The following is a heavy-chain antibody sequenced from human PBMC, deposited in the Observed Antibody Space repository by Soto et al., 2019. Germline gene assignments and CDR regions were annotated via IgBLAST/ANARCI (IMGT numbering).Heavy chain of an antibody. CDR1: GFTFSSYN. J-gene: IGHJ4*02. V-gene: IGHV3-21*02. CDR2: ISTWSSYS. D-gene: IGHD4-17*01. Sequence: EVQLVESGGDLVKPGGSLRLSCTASGFTFSSYNMNWVRQAPGKGLEWVSYISTWSSYSFYADSVKGRFTISRDNSENSLYLQLDSLRDEDTAVYYCARASHDYGALDYWGQGALVTVSS. CDR3: ARASHDYGALDY.